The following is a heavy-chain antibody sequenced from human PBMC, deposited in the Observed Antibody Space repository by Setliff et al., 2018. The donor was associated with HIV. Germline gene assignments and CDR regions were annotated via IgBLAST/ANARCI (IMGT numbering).Heavy chain of an antibody. CDR1: GFSFDDYS. CDR2: ISSGGSFI. V-gene: IGHV3-21*01. J-gene: IGHJ6*04. D-gene: IGHD3-10*01. Sequence: PGGSLRLSCAASGFSFDDYSMNWVRQAPGKGLEWVSCISSGGSFIYYADSVKGRFTISRDNAKKSVYLQMNSLRPEDTAVYYCARDRLESSWFGDLHYLDIWGKGTTVTVSS. CDR3: ARDRLESSWFGDLHYLDI.